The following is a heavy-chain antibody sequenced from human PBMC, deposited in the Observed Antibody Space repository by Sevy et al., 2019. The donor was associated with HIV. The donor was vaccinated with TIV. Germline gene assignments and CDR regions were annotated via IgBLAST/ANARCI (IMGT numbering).Heavy chain of an antibody. CDR3: VRLSCGGGRCYSAFEH. Sequence: GGSLRLSCTASGFTFSAYWMTWVRQAPGKGLEWVASIRGDGSDKKDVDSVRGRLTISRDNAKNSLYLQMNSLRAEDKALYYGVRLSCGGGRCYSAFEHWGQGTLVTVSS. CDR1: GFTFSAYW. V-gene: IGHV3-7*01. D-gene: IGHD2-15*01. J-gene: IGHJ4*02. CDR2: IRGDGSDK.